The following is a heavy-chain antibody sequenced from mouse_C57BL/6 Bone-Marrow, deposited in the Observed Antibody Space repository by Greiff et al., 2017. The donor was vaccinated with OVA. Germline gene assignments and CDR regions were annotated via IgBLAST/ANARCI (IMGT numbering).Heavy chain of an antibody. CDR2: ISNGGGST. CDR1: GFTFSDYY. J-gene: IGHJ3*01. Sequence: EVQRVESGGGLVQPGGSLKLSCAASGFTFSDYYMYWVRQTPEKRLEWVAYISNGGGSTYYPDTVKGRFTISRDNAKNTLYRQMSRLKSEDTAMYYCARYGQAWFAYWGQGTLVTVSA. V-gene: IGHV5-12*01. D-gene: IGHD1-1*02. CDR3: ARYGQAWFAY.